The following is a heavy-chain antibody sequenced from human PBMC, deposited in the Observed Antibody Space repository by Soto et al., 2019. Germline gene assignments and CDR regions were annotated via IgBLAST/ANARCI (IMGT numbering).Heavy chain of an antibody. D-gene: IGHD3-9*01. CDR2: ISWDGGST. Sequence: GGSLRLSWAASGFTFDDCTMHWVRQAPGKGLEWVSLISWDGGSTYYADSVKGRFTISRDSSKNTLYLQMNSLRAADTAVYYCARESYDILTGPDPYNYYYGMDVWGQGTTVTVSS. V-gene: IGHV3-43*01. CDR3: ARESYDILTGPDPYNYYYGMDV. CDR1: GFTFDDCT. J-gene: IGHJ6*02.